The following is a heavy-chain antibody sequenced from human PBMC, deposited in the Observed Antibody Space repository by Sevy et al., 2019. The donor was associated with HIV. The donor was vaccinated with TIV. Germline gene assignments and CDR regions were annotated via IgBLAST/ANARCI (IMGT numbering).Heavy chain of an antibody. V-gene: IGHV3-23*01. CDR2: IIGSGGRT. J-gene: IGHJ4*02. D-gene: IGHD4-17*01. CDR1: GFTFSSYA. CDR3: AKDGHDYGDFYFNY. Sequence: GGSLRLSCAASGFTFSSYAMSWVRQAPGKGLEWVSCIIGSGGRTYYAESMKGRFTISRDNAKNTLYLQMNNLRAEDTAVYYCAKDGHDYGDFYFNYWGQGTLVTVSS.